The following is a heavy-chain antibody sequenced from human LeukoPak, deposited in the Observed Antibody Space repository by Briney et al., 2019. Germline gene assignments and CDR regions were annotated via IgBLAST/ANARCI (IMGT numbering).Heavy chain of an antibody. CDR3: ARFDYYDGSGYFSGFDY. D-gene: IGHD3-22*01. V-gene: IGHV4-59*01. J-gene: IGHJ4*02. CDR2: IYYSGRT. Sequence: SETLSLTCTVSGGSIKTYYGTWVRQPPGKGLEWIGYIYYSGRTNYNPSLKSRVTISVDTSKNLFSLRLRSVTAADTAVYYCARFDYYDGSGYFSGFDYWGQGSLVTVSS. CDR1: GGSIKTYY.